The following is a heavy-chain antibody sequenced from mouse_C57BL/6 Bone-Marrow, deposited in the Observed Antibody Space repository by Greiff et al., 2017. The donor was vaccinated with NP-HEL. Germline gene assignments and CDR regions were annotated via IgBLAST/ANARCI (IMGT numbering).Heavy chain of an antibody. V-gene: IGHV1-64*01. D-gene: IGHD3-1*01. J-gene: IGHJ4*01. CDR1: GYTFTSYW. CDR3: SGWAPHCAKGY. Sequence: QVQLQQSGAELVKPGASVKLSCKASGYTFTSYWMHWVKQRPGQGLEWIGMIHPNSGSTNYNEKFKSKATLTVDKSSSTAYMQLSSLTSEDSADYYCSGWAPHCAKGYWGQGTSVTVSS. CDR2: IHPNSGST.